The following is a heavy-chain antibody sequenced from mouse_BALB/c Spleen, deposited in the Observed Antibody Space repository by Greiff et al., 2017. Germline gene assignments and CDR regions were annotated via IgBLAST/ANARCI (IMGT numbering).Heavy chain of an antibody. CDR1: GFTFSSYA. V-gene: IGHV5-6*03. D-gene: IGHD2-10*02. CDR2: ISSGGSYT. Sequence: DVKLVESGGGLVKPGGSLKLSCAASGFTFSSYAMSWVRQTPDKRLEWVATISSGGSYTYYPDSVKGRFTISRDNAKNTLYLQMSSLKSEDTAMYYCARHLYGNLRGFAYWGQGTLVTVSA. CDR3: ARHLYGNLRGFAY. J-gene: IGHJ3*01.